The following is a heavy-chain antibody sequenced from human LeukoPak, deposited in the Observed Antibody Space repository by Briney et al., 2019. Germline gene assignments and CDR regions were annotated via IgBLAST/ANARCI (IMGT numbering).Heavy chain of an antibody. D-gene: IGHD3-10*01. J-gene: IGHJ4*02. CDR1: GYTFTSYY. Sequence: ASVKVSCKASGYTFTSYYMHWVRQAPGQGLEWMGIINPSGGSTSYAQKFQGKVTMTRDTSTSTVYMELSSLRSEDTAVYYCAKDLLQLLWFGSQTNGCFDYWGQGTLVTVSS. V-gene: IGHV1-46*01. CDR2: INPSGGST. CDR3: AKDLLQLLWFGSQTNGCFDY.